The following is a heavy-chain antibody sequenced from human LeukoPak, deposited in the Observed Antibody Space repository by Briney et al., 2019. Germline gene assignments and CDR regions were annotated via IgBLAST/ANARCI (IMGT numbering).Heavy chain of an antibody. CDR1: GFAFSSYA. Sequence: GRSLTLSCAASGFAFSSYAMHWVRQALGTGLEWVALILTDGVKSHYADSVKGRFMIYRDNPKNTLYLQMNSLRAEDTAVYYCAIARFTNGWYFNRDYWGQGTLVTVSS. V-gene: IGHV3-30*04. J-gene: IGHJ4*02. D-gene: IGHD6-19*01. CDR3: AIARFTNGWYFNRDY. CDR2: ILTDGVKS.